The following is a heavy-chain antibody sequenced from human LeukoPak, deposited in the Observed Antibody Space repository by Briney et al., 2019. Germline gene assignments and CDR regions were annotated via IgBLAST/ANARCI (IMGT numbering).Heavy chain of an antibody. Sequence: PGGSLRLSCTASGFTFSSYGMHWVRQAPGKGLEWVAVIWYDGSNKYYADSVKGRFTISRDNSKNTVDLQMTSLRADDTAVYYCARHLVPALGAFDIWGQGTMVTVSS. V-gene: IGHV3-33*01. CDR3: ARHLVPALGAFDI. CDR1: GFTFSSYG. D-gene: IGHD2-2*01. J-gene: IGHJ3*02. CDR2: IWYDGSNK.